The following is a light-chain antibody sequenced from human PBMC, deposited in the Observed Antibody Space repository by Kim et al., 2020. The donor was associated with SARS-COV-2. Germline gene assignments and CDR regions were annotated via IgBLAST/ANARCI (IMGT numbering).Light chain of an antibody. CDR3: QSYDINNLVV. CDR1: SGNIASNS. V-gene: IGLV6-57*04. Sequence: NFMLTQPHSVSESPGKTVTISCTRSSGNIASNSVQWYQQRPGSAPTTVIYEDDQRHFGVPDRFSGSIDSSSNSASLTISGLKTEDEADYYCQSYDINNLVVFGGGTQLTVL. J-gene: IGLJ2*01. CDR2: EDD.